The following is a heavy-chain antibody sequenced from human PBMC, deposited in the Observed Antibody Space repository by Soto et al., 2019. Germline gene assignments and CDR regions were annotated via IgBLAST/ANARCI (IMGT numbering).Heavy chain of an antibody. J-gene: IGHJ4*02. CDR1: GGTFSSYA. CDR3: ARLGSTSCYECS. D-gene: IGHD2-2*01. V-gene: IGHV1-69*13. Sequence: ASVKVSCKASGGTFSSYAISWVRQAPGQGLEWMGGIIPIFGTANYAQKFQGRVTITADESTSTAYMELSSLRSEDTAVYYCARLGSTSCYECSWGQGTLVTVSS. CDR2: IIPIFGTA.